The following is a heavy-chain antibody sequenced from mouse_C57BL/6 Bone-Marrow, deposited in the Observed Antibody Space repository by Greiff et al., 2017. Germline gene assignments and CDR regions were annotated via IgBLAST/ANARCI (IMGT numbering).Heavy chain of an antibody. CDR3: ARGGSSCFDY. J-gene: IGHJ2*01. D-gene: IGHD1-1*01. V-gene: IGHV7-3*01. CDR2: IRNKANGYTT. Sequence: EVQLVESGGGLVQPGGSLSLSCAASGFTFTDYYMSWVRQPPGKALEWLGFIRNKANGYTTESSASVKGRFTISRDNSQSILYLQMNALRAEDSATYYCARGGSSCFDYWGQGTTLTVSS. CDR1: GFTFTDYY.